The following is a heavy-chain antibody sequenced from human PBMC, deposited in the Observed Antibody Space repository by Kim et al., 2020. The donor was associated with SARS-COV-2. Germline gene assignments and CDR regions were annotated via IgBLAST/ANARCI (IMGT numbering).Heavy chain of an antibody. D-gene: IGHD1-7*01. CDR3: ALGDNWNSWFDP. V-gene: IGHV6-1*01. Sequence: DYAVSVKSRITINPDTSKNQFSLQLNSVTPEDTAVYYCALGDNWNSWFDPWGQGTLVTVSS. J-gene: IGHJ5*02.